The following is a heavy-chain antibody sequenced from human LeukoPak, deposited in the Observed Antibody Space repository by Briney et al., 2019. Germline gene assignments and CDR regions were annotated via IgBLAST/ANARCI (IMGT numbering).Heavy chain of an antibody. J-gene: IGHJ4*02. D-gene: IGHD1-26*01. CDR1: GFTFSSYE. CDR2: ISSSSSTI. CDR3: ARDRYSGSYLIDY. V-gene: IGHV3-48*01. Sequence: GGSLRLSCAASGFTFSSYEMNWVRQAPGKGLEWVSYISSSSSTIYYADSVKGRFTISRDNAKNSLYLQMNSLRAEDTAVYYCARDRYSGSYLIDYWGQGTLVTVSS.